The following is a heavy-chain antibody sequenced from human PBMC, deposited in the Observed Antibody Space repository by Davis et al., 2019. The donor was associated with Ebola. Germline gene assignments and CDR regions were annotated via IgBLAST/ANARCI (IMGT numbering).Heavy chain of an antibody. CDR2: INHSGTT. J-gene: IGHJ6*02. D-gene: IGHD3-3*02. Sequence: MPSETLSLTCAVYGGSFTDYYWSWIRQPPGKGLEWLGEINHSGTTNYNPSLKSRVTISVDPSKNQFSLKLSSVTAADTAVYYCARGRTIFGVVIILGRYGMDVWGQGTTVTVSS. V-gene: IGHV4-34*01. CDR1: GGSFTDYY. CDR3: ARGRTIFGVVIILGRYGMDV.